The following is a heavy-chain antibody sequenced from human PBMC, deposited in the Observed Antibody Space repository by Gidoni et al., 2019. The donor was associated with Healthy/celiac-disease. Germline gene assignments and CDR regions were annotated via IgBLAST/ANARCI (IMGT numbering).Heavy chain of an antibody. CDR1: GFTVSRNY. CDR2: IYSGGST. CDR3: ARDNHYYGSGSQGMDV. Sequence: EVQLVETGGGLIQPGGSLRLSCAASGFTVSRNYMSWVRQAPGKGLEWVSVIYSGGSTYYADSVKGRFTISRDNSKNTLYLQMNSLRAEDTAVYYCARDNHYYGSGSQGMDVWGQGTTVTVSS. D-gene: IGHD3-10*01. J-gene: IGHJ6*02. V-gene: IGHV3-53*02.